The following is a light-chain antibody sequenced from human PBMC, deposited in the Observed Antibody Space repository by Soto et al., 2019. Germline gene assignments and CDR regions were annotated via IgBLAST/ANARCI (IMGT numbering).Light chain of an antibody. Sequence: QSVLTQPASVSGSPGQSITISCTGTSSDVGGYNYVSWYQQHPGKAPKLMIYEVSNRPSGVSTRFSGSKSGNTASLTISGLQAEDEANYYCSSYTSSNTVVFGGGTQLTVL. CDR3: SSYTSSNTVV. J-gene: IGLJ2*01. V-gene: IGLV2-14*01. CDR1: SSDVGGYNY. CDR2: EVS.